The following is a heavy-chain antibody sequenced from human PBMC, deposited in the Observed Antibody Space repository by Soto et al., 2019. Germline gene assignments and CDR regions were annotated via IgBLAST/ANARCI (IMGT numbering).Heavy chain of an antibody. CDR2: IIPLFSIA. V-gene: IGHV1-69*10. Sequence: SVKVSCKASGGTFSRYAISWVRQAPGQGLEWMGGIIPLFSIANYTQKFQGRVTITADKSTSTAYMQLSSLRSEDTAVYYCARTYNWNYARGSHYFDTGARELWSPSPQ. CDR3: ARTYNWNYARGSHYFDT. D-gene: IGHD1-7*01. CDR1: GGTFSRYA. J-gene: IGHJ4*02.